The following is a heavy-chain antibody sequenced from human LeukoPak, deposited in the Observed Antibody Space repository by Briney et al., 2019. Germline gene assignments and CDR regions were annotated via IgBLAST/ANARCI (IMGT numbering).Heavy chain of an antibody. D-gene: IGHD6-19*01. V-gene: IGHV3-30*18. CDR1: GFTFTSYG. Sequence: LPGGSLRLSCAASGFTFTSYGMHRVRQAPGKGLEWVAVISYDGSNIYYADSVKGRFTISRDNSKKTLYLQMNSLRAEDTAVYYCAKKIPGIVEAAPDYWGQGTLVTVSS. J-gene: IGHJ4*02. CDR3: AKKIPGIVEAAPDY. CDR2: ISYDGSNI.